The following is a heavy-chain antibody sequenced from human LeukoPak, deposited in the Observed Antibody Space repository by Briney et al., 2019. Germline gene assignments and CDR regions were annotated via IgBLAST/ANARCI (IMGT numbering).Heavy chain of an antibody. CDR1: GGSISSSSYY. CDR2: IYYSGST. Sequence: SEILSLTCTVSGGSISSSSYYWGWIRQPPGKGLEWIGSIYYSGSTCYNPSLKSRVTISVDTSKNQFSLKLSSVTATDTAVYYCAREGSIAAAVPFDYWGQGTLVTISS. J-gene: IGHJ4*02. CDR3: AREGSIAAAVPFDY. D-gene: IGHD6-13*01. V-gene: IGHV4-39*01.